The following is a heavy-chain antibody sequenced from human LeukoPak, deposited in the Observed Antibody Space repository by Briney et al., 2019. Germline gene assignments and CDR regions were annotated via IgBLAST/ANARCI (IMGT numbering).Heavy chain of an antibody. CDR1: GFTFSSYA. J-gene: IGHJ5*02. D-gene: IGHD3-10*01. Sequence: GGSLRLSCAASGFTFSSYAMHWVRQAPGKGLEWVAVISYDGSNKYYADFVKGRFTISRDNSKNTLYLQMNSLRAEDTAVHYCAGVYMVRGVLNWFDPWGQGTLVTVSS. CDR2: ISYDGSNK. CDR3: AGVYMVRGVLNWFDP. V-gene: IGHV3-30*04.